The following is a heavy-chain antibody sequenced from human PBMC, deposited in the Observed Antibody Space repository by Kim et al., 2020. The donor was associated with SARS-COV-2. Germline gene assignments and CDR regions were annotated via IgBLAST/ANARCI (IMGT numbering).Heavy chain of an antibody. CDR3: ARQGTYYYDSGDY. V-gene: IGHV3-48*02. D-gene: IGHD3-22*01. Sequence: ADSVKGRFTISRDNAKNSLYLQMNSLRDEDTAVYYCARQGTYYYDSGDYWGQGTLVTVSS. J-gene: IGHJ4*02.